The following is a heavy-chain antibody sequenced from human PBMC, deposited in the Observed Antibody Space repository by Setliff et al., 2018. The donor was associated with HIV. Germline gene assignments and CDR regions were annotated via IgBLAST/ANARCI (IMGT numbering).Heavy chain of an antibody. V-gene: IGHV1-69*13. D-gene: IGHD3-22*01. CDR1: GYTFTEYY. Sequence: GASVKVSCKASGYTFTEYYIHWVRQAPGQGLEWMGGIIPIFGTANYAQKFQGRVTITADESTSTAYMELSSLRSEDTAVYYCARGGVYYYDSSGWSMDYWGQGTLVTVSS. CDR2: IIPIFGTA. CDR3: ARGGVYYYDSSGWSMDY. J-gene: IGHJ4*02.